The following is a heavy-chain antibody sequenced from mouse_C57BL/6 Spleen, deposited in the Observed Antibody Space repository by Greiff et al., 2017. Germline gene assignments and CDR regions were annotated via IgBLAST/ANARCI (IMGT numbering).Heavy chain of an antibody. Sequence: EVHLVESGGGLVQPGGSLKLSCAASGFTFSDYGMAWVRQAPRKGPEWVAFISNLAYSIYYADTVTGRFTIARENAKNTLYLDMSSLRSEDTAMYYCARQKDSSGYVFAYWGQGTLVTVSA. V-gene: IGHV5-15*01. CDR3: ARQKDSSGYVFAY. CDR2: ISNLAYSI. J-gene: IGHJ3*01. CDR1: GFTFSDYG. D-gene: IGHD3-2*02.